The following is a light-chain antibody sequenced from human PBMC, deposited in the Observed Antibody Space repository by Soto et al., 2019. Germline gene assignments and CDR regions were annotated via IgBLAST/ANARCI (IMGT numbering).Light chain of an antibody. Sequence: ALTQPRSVSGSPGQSVTISCTGTSSDVGGYDYVSWYQQDPGKAPKVLIYDVSERPSGVPDRFSGSKSDNTASLTISGLQAEDEAYYYCSSYAGSYTFVVFGGGTKVTVL. CDR3: SSYAGSYTFVV. J-gene: IGLJ2*01. CDR2: DVS. V-gene: IGLV2-11*01. CDR1: SSDVGGYDY.